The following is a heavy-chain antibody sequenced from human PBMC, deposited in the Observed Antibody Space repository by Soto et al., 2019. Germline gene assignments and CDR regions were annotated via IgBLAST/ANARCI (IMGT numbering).Heavy chain of an antibody. J-gene: IGHJ3*02. CDR2: INPGGST. CDR3: AREGLWFGELLPFDI. V-gene: IGHV4-34*01. CDR1: GGSFSGYY. D-gene: IGHD3-10*01. Sequence: HVQLQQWGAGLLKPSETLSLTCAVHGGSFSGYYWSWIRQPPGRGLEWIGEINPGGSTNYNPSLKSRVALSVDTSKSQFSLNLTSVTAADTAVYYCAREGLWFGELLPFDIWGQGTMVTVSS.